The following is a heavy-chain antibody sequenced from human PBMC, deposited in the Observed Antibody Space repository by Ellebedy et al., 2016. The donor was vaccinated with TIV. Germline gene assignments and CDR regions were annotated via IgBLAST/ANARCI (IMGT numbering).Heavy chain of an antibody. V-gene: IGHV3-23*01. D-gene: IGHD4-23*01. CDR2: ISATGGST. Sequence: GESLKISCAASGFTLTTYAMSWVRQAPGKGLEWVSSISATGGSTYYADSVKGRFTISRDISKNTLYLQMNSLRAEDTAMYYCAKTRQTNSVAPHYFDYWGQGTLVPVSS. CDR1: GFTLTTYA. J-gene: IGHJ4*02. CDR3: AKTRQTNSVAPHYFDY.